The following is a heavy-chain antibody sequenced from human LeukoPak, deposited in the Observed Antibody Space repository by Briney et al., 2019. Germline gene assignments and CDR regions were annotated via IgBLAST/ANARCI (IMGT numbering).Heavy chain of an antibody. V-gene: IGHV4-39*01. CDR3: ATSGAVAANWAFDI. Sequence: KSSETLSLTCTVSGVSISTSNSYWGWIRQPPGEGLEWIGSIYYTGCTYNNTSLKSRVTISIDTAKTQFSLRLNSVTAADTAVYYCATSGAVAANWAFDIWGQGTMVTVS. D-gene: IGHD6-19*01. CDR2: IYYTGCT. J-gene: IGHJ3*02. CDR1: GVSISTSNSY.